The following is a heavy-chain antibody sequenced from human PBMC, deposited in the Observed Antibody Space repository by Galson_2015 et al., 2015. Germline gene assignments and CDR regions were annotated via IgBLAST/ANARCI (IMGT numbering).Heavy chain of an antibody. V-gene: IGHV3-15*01. CDR1: GFTFSNAW. D-gene: IGHD3-22*01. CDR2: IKSKTDGGTT. J-gene: IGHJ3*02. CDR3: TTVSLLLQYYYDSSGYAFDI. Sequence: SLRLSCAASGFTFSNAWMSWVRQAPGKGLEWVGRIKSKTDGGTTDYAAPVKGRFTISRDDSKNTLYLQMNSLKTEDTAVYYCTTVSLLLQYYYDSSGYAFDIWGQGTMVTVSS.